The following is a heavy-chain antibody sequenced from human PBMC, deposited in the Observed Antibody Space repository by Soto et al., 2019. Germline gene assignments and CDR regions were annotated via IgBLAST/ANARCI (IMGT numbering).Heavy chain of an antibody. Sequence: EVQLVETGGGLIQPGGSLRLSCAASGFTVSSNYMSWVRQAPGKGLKWVSVIYSGGSTYYADSVKGRFTISRDNSKNTLYLQMNSLRAEDTAVYYCAREGPPIYYYGMDVWGQGTTVTVSS. V-gene: IGHV3-53*02. CDR3: AREGPPIYYYGMDV. CDR1: GFTVSSNY. CDR2: IYSGGST. J-gene: IGHJ6*02.